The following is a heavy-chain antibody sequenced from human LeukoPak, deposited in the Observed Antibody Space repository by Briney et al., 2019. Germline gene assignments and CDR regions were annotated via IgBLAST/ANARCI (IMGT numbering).Heavy chain of an antibody. V-gene: IGHV6-1*01. Sequence: SQTLSLTCAVSGDSVSSNSAAWNWIRQSPSRGLEWLGRTYYRSKWYNDYAVSVKSRITINPDTSKNQFSLQLNSVTPEDTAVYYCARSRYYYDSSGSEEYYYYYMDVWGKGTTVTVSS. J-gene: IGHJ6*03. CDR3: ARSRYYYDSSGSEEYYYYYMDV. D-gene: IGHD3-22*01. CDR2: TYYRSKWYN. CDR1: GDSVSSNSAA.